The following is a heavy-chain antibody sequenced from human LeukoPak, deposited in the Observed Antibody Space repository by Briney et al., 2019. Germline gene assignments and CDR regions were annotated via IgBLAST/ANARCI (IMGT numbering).Heavy chain of an antibody. V-gene: IGHV1-18*01. CDR1: GYTFTSYD. Sequence: ASVKVSCKASGYTFTSYDINWVRQATGQGLEWMGWMNPNSGNTNYAQKLQGRVTMTTDTSTRTAYMELRSLRSDDTAVYYCARQGYYYDSRPYIDYWGQGTLVTVSS. CDR3: ARQGYYYDSRPYIDY. J-gene: IGHJ4*02. D-gene: IGHD3-22*01. CDR2: MNPNSGNT.